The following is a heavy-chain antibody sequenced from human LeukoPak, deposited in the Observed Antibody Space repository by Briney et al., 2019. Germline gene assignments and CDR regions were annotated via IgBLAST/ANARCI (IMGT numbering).Heavy chain of an antibody. J-gene: IGHJ4*02. CDR3: ARILTPTMMYSFDY. CDR1: GFTFSSYW. D-gene: IGHD3-22*01. Sequence: GGSLRLSCAASGFTFSSYWMSWVRQAPGKGLEWVANIKQDGSEKYYVDSVKGRFTISRDNAKNSLYLQMNSLRAEDTAVYYCARILTPTMMYSFDYGGQGTLAPVSS. V-gene: IGHV3-7*01. CDR2: IKQDGSEK.